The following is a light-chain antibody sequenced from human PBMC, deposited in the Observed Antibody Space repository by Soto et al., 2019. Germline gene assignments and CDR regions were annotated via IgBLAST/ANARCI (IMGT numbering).Light chain of an antibody. CDR3: MQALQTPT. Sequence: IVMTQSPLSLPVTPGEPASISCRSSQSLLHSNGYNYLDWYLQKPGQSPQLLIYLGSNRASGVPDRVSGSGSGTDFTLKISSVEAEDVGVYYCMQALQTPTFGQGTKVEIK. V-gene: IGKV2-28*01. J-gene: IGKJ1*01. CDR1: QSLLHSNGYNY. CDR2: LGS.